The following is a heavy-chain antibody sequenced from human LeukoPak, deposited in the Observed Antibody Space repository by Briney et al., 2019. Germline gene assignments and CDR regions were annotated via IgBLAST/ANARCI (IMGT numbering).Heavy chain of an antibody. CDR1: GGSISSNTYY. J-gene: IGHJ4*03. CDR2: TYYSGST. Sequence: PSETLSLTCTVSGGSISSNTYYWGWIRQPPGKGLEWIGSTYYSGSTYYNPSLKSRATISVDTSTNQFSLKLTSVTAADTAVYYCARHRGCSGGTCYRYFDYWGQGTLVTVSS. CDR3: ARHRGCSGGTCYRYFDY. V-gene: IGHV4-39*01. D-gene: IGHD2-15*01.